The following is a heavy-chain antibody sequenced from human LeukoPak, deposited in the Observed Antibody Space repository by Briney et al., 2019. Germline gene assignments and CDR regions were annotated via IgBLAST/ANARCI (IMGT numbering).Heavy chain of an antibody. CDR3: AKRRYCTTTSCHDFDY. CDR2: SSADGGST. Sequence: GGSLRLSCAASGFRFRSDAVNWVRQAPGQGEVLVSASSADGGSTYYADSAKGRFTICRDNSKNTLYLQMNSLRPGDTAVYYCAKRRYCTTTSCHDFDYWGQGTLVTVSS. V-gene: IGHV3-23*01. CDR1: GFRFRSDA. D-gene: IGHD2-2*01. J-gene: IGHJ4*02.